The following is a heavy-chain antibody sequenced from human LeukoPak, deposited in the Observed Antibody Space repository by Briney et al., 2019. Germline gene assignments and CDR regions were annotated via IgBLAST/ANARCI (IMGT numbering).Heavy chain of an antibody. CDR1: GDSASSNSAA. V-gene: IGHV6-1*01. CDR2: TYYRSKWYN. J-gene: IGHJ4*02. CDR3: ARDPGSAYYYGSGSSYYFDY. D-gene: IGHD3-10*01. Sequence: SQTLSLTCAISGDSASSNSAAWNWIRQSPSRGLEWLGRTYYRSKWYNDYAVSVKSRITINPDTSKNQFSLQLNSVTPEDTAVYYCARDPGSAYYYGSGSSYYFDYWGQGTLVTVSS.